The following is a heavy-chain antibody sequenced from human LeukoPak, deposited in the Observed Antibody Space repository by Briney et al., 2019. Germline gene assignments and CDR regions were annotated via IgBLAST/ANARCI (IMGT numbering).Heavy chain of an antibody. CDR2: IYYSGST. V-gene: IGHV4-39*01. CDR3: PRDYYDSSGYPVYIDY. J-gene: IGHJ4*02. D-gene: IGHD3-22*01. CDR1: GGSISSSSYY. Sequence: SETLSLTCTVSGGSISSSSYYWGWIRQPPGKGLEWIGSIYYSGSTYYNPSLKSRVTISVDTSKNQFSLKLSSVTAADTAVYYCPRDYYDSSGYPVYIDYWGQGTLVTVSS.